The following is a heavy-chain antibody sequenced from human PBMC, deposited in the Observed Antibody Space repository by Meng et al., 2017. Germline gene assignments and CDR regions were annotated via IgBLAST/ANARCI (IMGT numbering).Heavy chain of an antibody. Sequence: VQLVKSGAEGKKPGASVKVSCKASGDTLNTYNMHWVRQAPGQGLEWMGIINPSDNSAAYAQGFQGRLTMTRDTCTSTLYMELTSLQFEDTAIYYCATDNWGPHYWGQGTLVTVSS. CDR1: GDTLNTYN. V-gene: IGHV1-46*02. D-gene: IGHD7-27*01. CDR2: INPSDNSA. J-gene: IGHJ4*02. CDR3: ATDNWGPHY.